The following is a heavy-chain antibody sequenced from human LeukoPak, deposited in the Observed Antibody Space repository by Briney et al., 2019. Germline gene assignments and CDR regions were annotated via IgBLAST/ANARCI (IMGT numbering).Heavy chain of an antibody. V-gene: IGHV3-43D*03. J-gene: IGHJ4*02. Sequence: PGGSLRLSCAASGFTFDDNAMHWVRQAPGKGLEWVSLLSWDGGSTYYADSVKGRFTISRDNGKNSLYLQMNSLRAEDTALYYCAKVMGRGYCSGGSCTTFDYWGQGTLVNVSS. D-gene: IGHD2-15*01. CDR3: AKVMGRGYCSGGSCTTFDY. CDR1: GFTFDDNA. CDR2: LSWDGGST.